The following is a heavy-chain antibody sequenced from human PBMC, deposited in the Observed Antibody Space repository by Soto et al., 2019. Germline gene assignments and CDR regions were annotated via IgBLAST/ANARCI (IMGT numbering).Heavy chain of an antibody. CDR3: ARGSFWSGYYDYYMDV. D-gene: IGHD3-3*01. J-gene: IGHJ6*03. CDR2: IYYSGST. Sequence: PSETLSLTCTVSGGSISSYYWSWIRQPPGKGLEWIGYIYYSGSTNYNPSLKSRVTISVDTSKNQFSLKLSSVTAADTAVYYCARGSFWSGYYDYYMDVWGKGTTVTVSS. CDR1: GGSISSYY. V-gene: IGHV4-59*01.